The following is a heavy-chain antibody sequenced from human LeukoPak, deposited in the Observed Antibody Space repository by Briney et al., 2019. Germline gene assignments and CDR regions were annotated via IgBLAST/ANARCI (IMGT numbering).Heavy chain of an antibody. CDR1: GGTFIGYY. CDR3: ARLTRGSYGDWFDP. J-gene: IGHJ5*02. Sequence: SETLSLTCGVYGGTFIGYYWSWIRQPPGKGLEWIGEINDSGSTNYNPSLKSRVTMSVDTSQNQFSLKLSSVTAADTAVYYCARLTRGSYGDWFDPWGQGTLVTVSS. V-gene: IGHV4-34*01. CDR2: INDSGST. D-gene: IGHD1-26*01.